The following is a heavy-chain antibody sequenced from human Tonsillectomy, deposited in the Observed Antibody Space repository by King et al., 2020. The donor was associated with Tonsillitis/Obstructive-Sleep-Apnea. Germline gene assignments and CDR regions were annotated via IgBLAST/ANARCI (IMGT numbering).Heavy chain of an antibody. D-gene: IGHD3-22*01. J-gene: IGHJ6*03. CDR1: GFTFTNYA. CDR3: AKDGVHDNSAYFYDYYYYYMDV. CDR2: ITGSGDTT. V-gene: IGHV3-23*04. Sequence: EVQLVESGGGLVQPGGSLRLSCAASGFTFTNYAMNWVRQGPGKGLEWVSLITGSGDTTYYADSVKGRFTVSRDNSKNTLYLQMNSLRADDTAVYYCAKDGVHDNSAYFYDYYYYYMDVWGKGTTVTVSS.